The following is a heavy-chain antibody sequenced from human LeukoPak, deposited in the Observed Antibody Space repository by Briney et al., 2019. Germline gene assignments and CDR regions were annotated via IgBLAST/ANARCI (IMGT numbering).Heavy chain of an antibody. CDR3: VITMVRGVIKP. CDR1: GFTFSSYW. J-gene: IGHJ5*02. D-gene: IGHD3-10*01. CDR2: INSDGSST. V-gene: IGHV3-74*01. Sequence: GGSLRLSCAASGFTFSSYWMHWVRQAPGKGLVWVSRINSDGSSTSYADSVKGRFTISRDNAKNTLYLQMNSLRAEDTAVYYCVITMVRGVIKPWGQGTLVTVSS.